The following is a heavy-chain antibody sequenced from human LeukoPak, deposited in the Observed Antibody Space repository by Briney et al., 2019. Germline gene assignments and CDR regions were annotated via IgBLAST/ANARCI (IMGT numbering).Heavy chain of an antibody. CDR1: GFTFSSYA. D-gene: IGHD1-26*01. V-gene: IGHV3-30*04. J-gene: IGHJ4*02. CDR3: ARRGGSYFDY. Sequence: PGGSLRLSCSASGFTFSSYAMHWVRQAPGKGLEWVAVISHDGSNKYYSDSVKGRFTISRDNSKNTLYLQMNSLRVEDTAVYFCARRGGSYFDYWGQGTLVSVSS. CDR2: ISHDGSNK.